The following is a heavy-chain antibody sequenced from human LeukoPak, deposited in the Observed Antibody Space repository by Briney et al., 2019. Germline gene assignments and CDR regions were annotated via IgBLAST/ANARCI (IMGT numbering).Heavy chain of an antibody. Sequence: ASVKVSCKASGYTFTGYYMHWVRQAPGQGLEWMGWINPNSGGTNYAQKFQGRVTMTRDMSISTAYMELSRLRSDDTAVYYCARSVGKGPTQDYWGQGTLVTVSS. CDR2: INPNSGGT. CDR3: ARSVGKGPTQDY. CDR1: GYTFTGYY. V-gene: IGHV1-2*02. D-gene: IGHD4-23*01. J-gene: IGHJ4*02.